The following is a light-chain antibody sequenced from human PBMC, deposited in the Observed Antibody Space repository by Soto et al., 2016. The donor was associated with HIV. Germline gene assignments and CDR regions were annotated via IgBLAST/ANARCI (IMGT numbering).Light chain of an antibody. CDR2: KAS. CDR3: QDYNTWT. Sequence: DIQMTQSPSTLSASVGDRVTITCRASHSISSWLAWYQQKPGKAPKLLIFKASSLETGVPSRFTGSGSGTEFTLTISSLQPDDFATYFCQDYNTWTFGQGTKVEIK. V-gene: IGKV1-5*03. CDR1: HSISSW. J-gene: IGKJ1*01.